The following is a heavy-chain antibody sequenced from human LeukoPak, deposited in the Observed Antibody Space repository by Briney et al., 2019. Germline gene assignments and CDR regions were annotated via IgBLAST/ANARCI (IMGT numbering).Heavy chain of an antibody. V-gene: IGHV4-31*03. Sequence: SETLSVPRTVSGRSIRGGDYYWTWVRQHPGKGLVCVGHIYYSGSTYYNPSLKSRVTISVDTSKNQFSLKLSSVTAADTAVYYCARGSSSSWSTGYWFDPWGQGTLVTVSS. D-gene: IGHD6-13*01. CDR3: ARGSSSSWSTGYWFDP. CDR2: IYYSGST. J-gene: IGHJ5*02. CDR1: GRSIRGGDYY.